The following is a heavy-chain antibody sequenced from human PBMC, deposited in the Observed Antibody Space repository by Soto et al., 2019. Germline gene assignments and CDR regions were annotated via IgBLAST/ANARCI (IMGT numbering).Heavy chain of an antibody. CDR3: ARDLQYYDSSGYYHGYFDY. D-gene: IGHD3-22*01. CDR2: IYYSGST. V-gene: IGHV4-61*01. J-gene: IGHJ4*02. CDR1: GGSVSSGSYY. Sequence: SETLSLTCTVAGGSVSSGSYYWSWIRQHPGKGLEWIGYIYYSGSTNYNPSLKSRVTISVDTSKNQFSLKLSSVTAADTAVYYCARDLQYYDSSGYYHGYFDYWGQGTLVTVSS.